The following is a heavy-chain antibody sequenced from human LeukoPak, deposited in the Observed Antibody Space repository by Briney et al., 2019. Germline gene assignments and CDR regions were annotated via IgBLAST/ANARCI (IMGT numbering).Heavy chain of an antibody. V-gene: IGHV4-59*08. J-gene: IGHJ3*02. CDR1: GGSISSYY. Sequence: SETLSLTCTVYGGSISSYYWSWIRQPPGKGLEWIGYIYYSGSTNYNPSLKSRVTISVDTSKNQFSLKLSSVTAADTAVYYCACQTNDAFDIWGQGTMVTVSS. CDR2: IYYSGST. CDR3: ACQTNDAFDI.